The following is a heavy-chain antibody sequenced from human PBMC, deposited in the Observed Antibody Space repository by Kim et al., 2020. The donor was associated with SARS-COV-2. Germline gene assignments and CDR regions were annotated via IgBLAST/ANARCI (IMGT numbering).Heavy chain of an antibody. CDR2: ISRNGGNT. V-gene: IGHV3-64*01. D-gene: IGHD2-15*01. CDR1: GFTFSSYV. J-gene: IGHJ4*02. Sequence: GGSLRLSCAASGFTFSSYVMHWVRQAPGKGLDSVSAISRNGGNTYYANSVKGRFTISRDNSKNTLYLQMGSLRAEDMAVYYCASGRPPADWGQGTLVTVSS. CDR3: ASGRPPAD.